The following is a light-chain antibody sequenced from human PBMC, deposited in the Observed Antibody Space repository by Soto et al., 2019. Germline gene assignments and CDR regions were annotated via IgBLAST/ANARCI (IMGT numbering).Light chain of an antibody. CDR2: KAS. CDR3: QQYNDSFPT. V-gene: IGKV1-5*03. Sequence: DIQMTQSPSTLSASVGDRVTISCRASQNINTWLAWYKQQPGKAPQLLIYKASSLESGAPSRFSRSGSGTDFTLTISSLRPDDFVTFYCQQYNDSFPTFGQGTKVEIK. J-gene: IGKJ1*01. CDR1: QNINTW.